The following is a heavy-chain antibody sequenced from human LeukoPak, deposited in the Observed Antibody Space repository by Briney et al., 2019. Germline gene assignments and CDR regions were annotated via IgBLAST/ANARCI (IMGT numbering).Heavy chain of an antibody. J-gene: IGHJ4*02. Sequence: SETLSLTCTVSGSSISSGYYWGWIRQPPGKGLEWIGYIYYSGSTYYNPSLKSRVTISVDTSKNQFSLKLSSVTAADTAVYYCARLGRGIAAAGSQDFDYWGQGTLVTVSS. V-gene: IGHV4-38-2*02. CDR1: GSSISSGYY. CDR3: ARLGRGIAAAGSQDFDY. CDR2: IYYSGST. D-gene: IGHD6-13*01.